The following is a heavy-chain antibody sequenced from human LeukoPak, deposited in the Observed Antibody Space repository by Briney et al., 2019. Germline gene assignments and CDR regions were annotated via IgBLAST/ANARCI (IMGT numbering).Heavy chain of an antibody. Sequence: SVKVSCKSSGGTFSSYAISWVRQAPGQGLEWMGRIIPILGIANYAQKFQGRVTITADKSTSTAYMELSSLRSEDTAVYYCARAPVGRITIFGVVRTLNYYYYMDVWGKGTTVTVSS. D-gene: IGHD3-3*01. CDR2: IIPILGIA. V-gene: IGHV1-69*04. J-gene: IGHJ6*03. CDR3: ARAPVGRITIFGVVRTLNYYYYMDV. CDR1: GGTFSSYA.